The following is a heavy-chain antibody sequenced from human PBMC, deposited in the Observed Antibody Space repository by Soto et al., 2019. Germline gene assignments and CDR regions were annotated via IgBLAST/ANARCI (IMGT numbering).Heavy chain of an antibody. V-gene: IGHV3-74*01. CDR2: INSDGSST. Sequence: GGSLRLSCAASGFTFSSYWMHWVRQAPGKGPVWVSRINSDGSSTSYVDSVEGRFTISRDNAKNTLYLQMNSLRAEDTAMYYCVRDVTSDVSWFDPWGQGTLVTVSS. CDR1: GFTFSSYW. CDR3: VRDVTSDVSWFDP. J-gene: IGHJ5*02. D-gene: IGHD3-3*01.